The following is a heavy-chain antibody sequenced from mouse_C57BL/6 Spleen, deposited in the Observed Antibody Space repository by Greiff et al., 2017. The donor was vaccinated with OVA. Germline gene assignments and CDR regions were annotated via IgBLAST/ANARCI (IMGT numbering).Heavy chain of an antibody. Sequence: QVQLQQSGPELVKPGASVKISCKASGYAFSSSWMNWVKQRPGQGLEWIGRIYPGDGDTNYNVKFKGKATLTADKSSSTAYMQLSSLTSEDSAVYCCARKGANWDYFDYWGQGATVTVSS. V-gene: IGHV1-82*01. CDR3: ARKGANWDYFDY. CDR2: IYPGDGDT. D-gene: IGHD4-1*01. CDR1: GYAFSSSW. J-gene: IGHJ2*01.